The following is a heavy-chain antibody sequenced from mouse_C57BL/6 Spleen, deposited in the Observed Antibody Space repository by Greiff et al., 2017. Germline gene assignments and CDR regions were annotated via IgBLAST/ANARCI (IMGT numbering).Heavy chain of an antibody. CDR3: ARRSYYGSIYYAMDY. J-gene: IGHJ4*01. CDR2: IYPGSGNT. D-gene: IGHD1-1*01. Sequence: VQLQQSGAELVRPGASVKLSCKASGYTFTDYYINWVKQRPGQGLEWIARIYPGSGNTYYNEKFKGKATLTAEKSSSTAYMQLSSLTSEDSAVYFCARRSYYGSIYYAMDYWGQGTSVTVSS. CDR1: GYTFTDYY. V-gene: IGHV1-76*01.